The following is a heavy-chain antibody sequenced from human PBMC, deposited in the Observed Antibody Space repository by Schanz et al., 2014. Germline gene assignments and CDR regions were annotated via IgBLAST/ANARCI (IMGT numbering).Heavy chain of an antibody. CDR2: VSRSTPDI. CDR1: GFTFSSYS. D-gene: IGHD6-13*01. CDR3: VSQTGSPNY. J-gene: IGHJ4*02. Sequence: EVQLLESGGGLVQPGGSLTLSCLASGFTFSSYSMNWVRQAPGKGLEWVSYVSRSTPDIYYADSVKGRFTMSRDNAKNSAFLQMNSLRAEDTAVYFCVSQTGSPNYWGQGTLVTVSS. V-gene: IGHV3-48*01.